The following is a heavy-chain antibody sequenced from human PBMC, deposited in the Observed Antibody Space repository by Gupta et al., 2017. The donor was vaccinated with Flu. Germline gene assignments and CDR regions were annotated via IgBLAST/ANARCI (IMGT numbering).Heavy chain of an antibody. Sequence: QVQLVQSGAEVKKPGASVKVPCKVSGYTFTCYGISWVRQAPGQGLEWMGWISAYNGNTNYAQKLQGRVTMTTDTSTSTAYMELRSLRSDDTAVYYCAKGGYCSGGSCYNWYFDLWGRGTLVTVSS. J-gene: IGHJ2*01. D-gene: IGHD2-15*01. CDR3: AKGGYCSGGSCYNWYFDL. V-gene: IGHV1-18*01. CDR2: ISAYNGNT. CDR1: GYTFTCYG.